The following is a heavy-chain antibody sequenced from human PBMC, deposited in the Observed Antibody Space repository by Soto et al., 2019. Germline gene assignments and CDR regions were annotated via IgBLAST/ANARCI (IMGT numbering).Heavy chain of an antibody. CDR3: AREVGAPIDAFDI. CDR1: GFTVSSNY. Sequence: EVQLVESGGGLIQPGGSLRLSCAASGFTVSSNYMSWVRQAPGKGLEWVSVIYSGGSTYYADSVKGRFTISRDNSKNTLYLQMDSLRAEDTAVYYCAREVGAPIDAFDIWGQGTMVTVSS. J-gene: IGHJ3*02. V-gene: IGHV3-53*01. CDR2: IYSGGST. D-gene: IGHD1-26*01.